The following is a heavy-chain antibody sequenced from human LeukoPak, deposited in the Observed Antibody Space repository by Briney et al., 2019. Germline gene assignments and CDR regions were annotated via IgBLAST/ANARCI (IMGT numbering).Heavy chain of an antibody. D-gene: IGHD2/OR15-2a*01. CDR1: GYTFSNYG. V-gene: IGHV1-18*01. CDR3: ARDLRERILRSYHYGLDV. CDR2: ISAYNGNT. Sequence: ASVKVSCKASGYTFSNYGITWVRQAPGQGLEWMGWISAYNGNTNYAQKLQGRVTMTTDTSTSTAYLELRSLKSDDTAVYYCARDLRERILRSYHYGLDVWGQGTTVTVSS. J-gene: IGHJ6*02.